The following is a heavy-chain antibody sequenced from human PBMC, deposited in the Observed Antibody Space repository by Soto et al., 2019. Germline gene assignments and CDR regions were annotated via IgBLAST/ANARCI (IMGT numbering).Heavy chain of an antibody. CDR2: IYSSGST. J-gene: IGHJ6*03. CDR1: GGSISTSIYY. D-gene: IGHD2-2*01. CDR3: ARLIGCSSTSCYRDYYYYYMDV. Sequence: QLQLQPSGPGLVKPSETLSLTCTVSGGSISTSIYYWGWIRQPPGKELGWIEIIYSSGSTYYTPSLKSRVTLSVDTSKNQFSLNLSSVTAADTAVYDCARLIGCSSTSCYRDYYYYYMDVWGKGTTVTVSS. V-gene: IGHV4-39*01.